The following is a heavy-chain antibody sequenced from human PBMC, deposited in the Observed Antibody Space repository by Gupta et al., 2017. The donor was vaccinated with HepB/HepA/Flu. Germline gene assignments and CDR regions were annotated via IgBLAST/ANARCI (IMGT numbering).Heavy chain of an antibody. Sequence: QVQLQESGPGLVKPSGTLSLTCAVSGGSIITSKWWTWVRQSPGKGLEWIGEIYHSGSTNYNPSLKSRVTISVDKSKNQFSLNLSSVTAADTAVYYCAQFSRTSYSYYGMDVWGQGTTVTVSS. V-gene: IGHV4-4*02. CDR1: GGSIITSKW. CDR3: AQFSRTSYSYYGMDV. J-gene: IGHJ6*02. CDR2: IYHSGST. D-gene: IGHD2-2*01.